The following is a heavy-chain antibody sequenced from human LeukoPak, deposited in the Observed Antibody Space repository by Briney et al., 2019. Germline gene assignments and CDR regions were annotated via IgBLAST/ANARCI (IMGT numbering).Heavy chain of an antibody. CDR1: GGSISGSGYY. CDR2: IYYTGST. J-gene: IGHJ4*02. D-gene: IGHD3-16*01. V-gene: IGHV4-39*01. Sequence: PSETLSLTCSVSGGSISGSGYYWAWIRQPSGKGLEWIGSIYYTGSTHYNSSLKSRVTMSVDTSKNQFSLKLSSVTAADTAVYYCASPLGGFDNWGQGTLVTVSS. CDR3: ASPLGGFDN.